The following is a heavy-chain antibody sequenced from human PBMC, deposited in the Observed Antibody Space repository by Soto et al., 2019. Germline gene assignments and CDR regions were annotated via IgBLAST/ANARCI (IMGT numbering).Heavy chain of an antibody. D-gene: IGHD4-17*01. V-gene: IGHV5-51*01. CDR1: GYTFTIYW. CDR3: ARTANTVADNFDL. Sequence: GESLKISCQVSGYTFTIYWIGWVRQMPGKGLEWMGIIYPSDSDTRYGPSFQGQVTISADQSINTAYLQWDSLKASDTAIYYCARTANTVADNFDLWGQGTQVTVYS. J-gene: IGHJ4*02. CDR2: IYPSDSDT.